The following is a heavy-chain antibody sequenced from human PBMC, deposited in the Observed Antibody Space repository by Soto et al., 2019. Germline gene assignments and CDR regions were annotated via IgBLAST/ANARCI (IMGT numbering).Heavy chain of an antibody. CDR1: SGSISSSNW. J-gene: IGHJ6*03. CDR3: ARLGLRGAAAGIPPYYMDV. D-gene: IGHD6-13*01. Sequence: SETLSLTCAVSSGSISSSNWWSWVRQPPGKGLEWIGEIYHSGSTNYNPSLKSRVTISVDKSKNQFSLKLSSVTAADTAVYYCARLGLRGAAAGIPPYYMDVWGKGTTVTVSS. V-gene: IGHV4-4*02. CDR2: IYHSGST.